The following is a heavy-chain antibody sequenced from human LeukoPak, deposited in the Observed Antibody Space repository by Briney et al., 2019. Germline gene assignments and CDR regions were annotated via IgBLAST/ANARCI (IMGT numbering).Heavy chain of an antibody. Sequence: SETLSLTCTVSGGSLSSYYWSWLRQPPGKGLEWIGYIYYSGSTNYNPSLTSRVTISVDTSKNQFSLTLSSVTAADTAVYYCAREGGSGYSDYWGQGTLVTVSS. D-gene: IGHD3-3*01. CDR3: AREGGSGYSDY. CDR2: IYYSGST. V-gene: IGHV4-59*01. J-gene: IGHJ4*02. CDR1: GGSLSSYY.